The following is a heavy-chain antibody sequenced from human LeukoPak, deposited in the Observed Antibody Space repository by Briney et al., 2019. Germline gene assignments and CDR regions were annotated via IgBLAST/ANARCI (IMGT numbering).Heavy chain of an antibody. J-gene: IGHJ4*02. Sequence: GGSLRLSCAASGFTFSRYSMNWVRQAPGKGLEWVSYISSSSSTIYYADSVKGRFTISRDNAKNSLYLQMNSLRDEDTAVYYCARDRGYDFWSGYYGFDYWGQGTLVTVSS. CDR1: GFTFSRYS. CDR3: ARDRGYDFWSGYYGFDY. CDR2: ISSSSSTI. D-gene: IGHD3-3*01. V-gene: IGHV3-48*02.